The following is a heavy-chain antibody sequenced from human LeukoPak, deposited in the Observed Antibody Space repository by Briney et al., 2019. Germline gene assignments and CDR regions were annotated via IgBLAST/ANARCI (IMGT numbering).Heavy chain of an antibody. CDR3: ARAFMVRGELDY. CDR1: GFTFSSYA. CDR2: ISGSGGST. D-gene: IGHD3-10*01. V-gene: IGHV3-23*01. Sequence: GGSLRLSCAASGFTFSSYAMSWVRQAPGKGLEWVSTISGSGGSTYYADSVKGRFTISRDNSKNTLYLQMNSLRAEDTAVYYCARAFMVRGELDYWGQGTLVTVSS. J-gene: IGHJ4*02.